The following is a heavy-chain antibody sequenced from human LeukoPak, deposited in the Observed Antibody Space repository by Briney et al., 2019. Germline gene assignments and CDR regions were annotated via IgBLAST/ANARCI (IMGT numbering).Heavy chain of an antibody. V-gene: IGHV3-48*01. Sequence: GGSLRLSCAASGFTFSNYAMNWVRQGPGTGLEWVSYISGSSSTIYYADSVEGRFTISRDNAKNSLYLQMNSLRAEDMAVYYCARVLQTLGGVSFDYWGQGTLVTVSS. D-gene: IGHD5/OR15-5a*01. J-gene: IGHJ4*02. CDR1: GFTFSNYA. CDR2: ISGSSSTI. CDR3: ARVLQTLGGVSFDY.